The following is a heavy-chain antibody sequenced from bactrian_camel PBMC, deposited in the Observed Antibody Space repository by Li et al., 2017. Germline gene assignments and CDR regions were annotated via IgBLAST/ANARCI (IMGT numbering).Heavy chain of an antibody. V-gene: IGHV3S67*01. Sequence: VQLVESGGGSVQAGGSLRLSCRTSGYIASSYGMAWFRLIPGKEYEGVAAIDFDGSTKYSDVVKGRFTISKDNAKNTLYLQMNSLKPEDTAKYYCAASPATISLWTTWVPYWGQGTQVTFS. J-gene: IGHJ4*01. CDR3: AASPATISLWTTWVPY. CDR2: IDFDGST. D-gene: IGHD5*01. CDR1: GYIASSYG.